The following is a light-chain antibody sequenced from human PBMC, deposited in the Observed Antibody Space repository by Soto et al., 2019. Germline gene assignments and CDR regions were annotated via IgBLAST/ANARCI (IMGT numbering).Light chain of an antibody. J-gene: IGLJ3*02. CDR1: SSDVGAYNY. CDR2: DVS. V-gene: IGLV2-14*01. CDR3: SSYAPSSPLV. Sequence: QLVLTQPASVSGSPGQSIAISCTGTSSDVGAYNYVAWYQQHPGKGPKLMIFDVSDRTSGVANRFSGSKSGNTASLTISGLLAEDEADYYCSSYAPSSPLVFGGGTKLTVL.